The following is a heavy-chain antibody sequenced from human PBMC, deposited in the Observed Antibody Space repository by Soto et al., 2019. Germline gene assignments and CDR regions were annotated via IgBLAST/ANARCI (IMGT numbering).Heavy chain of an antibody. Sequence: GGSLRLSCAAAGFTLSSYYMSWVRQAPGKGLEWVANIKQDGSDKYYVDSVKGRFTISRDNAKNSLYLQMNSLRAEDTAVYYCAKDRTAGTWSDYWGQGTLVTVSS. J-gene: IGHJ4*02. V-gene: IGHV3-7*03. CDR1: GFTLSSYY. CDR3: AKDRTAGTWSDY. CDR2: IKQDGSDK. D-gene: IGHD6-13*01.